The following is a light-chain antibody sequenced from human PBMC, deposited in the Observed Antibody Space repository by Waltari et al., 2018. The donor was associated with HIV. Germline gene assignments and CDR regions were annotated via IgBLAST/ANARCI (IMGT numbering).Light chain of an antibody. V-gene: IGLV2-14*01. CDR1: SSDLRIYNS. CDR2: EVS. J-gene: IGLJ3*02. CDR3: ASYISSSSPE. Sequence: QSALTQPASVSGSPGQSITISCTGTSSDLRIYNSVSRYQHHPGKAPKVIIYEVSNRPSGVSSRVSGSISANTASLTISGLQAEDEAVYFCASYISSSSPEFGGGTKVTVL.